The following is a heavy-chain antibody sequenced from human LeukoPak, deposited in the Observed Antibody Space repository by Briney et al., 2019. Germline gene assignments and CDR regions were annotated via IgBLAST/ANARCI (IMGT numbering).Heavy chain of an antibody. CDR3: AKGDYDILTGSDV. D-gene: IGHD3-9*01. V-gene: IGHV3-23*01. CDR1: GFTFGTYA. CDR2: ISGSGGGT. J-gene: IGHJ6*02. Sequence: PGGSLILSCAASGFTFGTYAMSWVRQAPGKGLEWVSGISGSGGGTYYADSVKGQFSISRDNAKNTLYLQMNSLRVEDTAVYYCAKGDYDILTGSDVWGQGTTVTVAS.